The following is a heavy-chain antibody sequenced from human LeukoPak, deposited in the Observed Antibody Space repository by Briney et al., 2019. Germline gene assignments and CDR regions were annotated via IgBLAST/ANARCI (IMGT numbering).Heavy chain of an antibody. CDR3: ARGYCSGGSCYSDY. J-gene: IGHJ4*02. CDR2: ISRSSSTI. Sequence: PGGSLRLSCAASGVTFDDYGMSWVRQAPGKGLEWVSYISRSSSTIYYADSVKGRFTISRDNAKNSLYLQMNSLRDEDTAVYYCARGYCSGGSCYSDYWGQGTLVTVSS. D-gene: IGHD2-15*01. V-gene: IGHV3-48*02. CDR1: GVTFDDYG.